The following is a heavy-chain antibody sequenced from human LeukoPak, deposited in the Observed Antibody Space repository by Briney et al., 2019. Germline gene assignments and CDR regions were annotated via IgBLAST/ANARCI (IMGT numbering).Heavy chain of an antibody. D-gene: IGHD3-10*01. CDR3: ARDTYYYGSGSYSYDY. CDR2: IYYSGST. CDR1: GGSISSSSYY. V-gene: IGHV4-39*07. J-gene: IGHJ4*02. Sequence: SETLSLTCTVSGGSISSSSYYWGWVRQPPGKGLEWIGSIYYSGSTNYNSSLKSRVTISVDTSKNQFSLKLSSVTAADTAVYYCARDTYYYGSGSYSYDYWGQGTLVTVSS.